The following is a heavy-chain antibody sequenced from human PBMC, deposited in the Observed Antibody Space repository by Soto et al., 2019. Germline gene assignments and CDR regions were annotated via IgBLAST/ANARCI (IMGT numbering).Heavy chain of an antibody. D-gene: IGHD4-17*01. J-gene: IGHJ6*02. Sequence: VASVKVSCKASGYTFTGYYMHWVRQAPGQGLEWMGWINPNSGGTNYAQKFQGRATMTRDTSISTAYMELSRLRSDDTAVYYCARANDGDSGYYYYGMDVWGQGTTVTVSS. CDR1: GYTFTGYY. CDR2: INPNSGGT. CDR3: ARANDGDSGYYYYGMDV. V-gene: IGHV1-2*02.